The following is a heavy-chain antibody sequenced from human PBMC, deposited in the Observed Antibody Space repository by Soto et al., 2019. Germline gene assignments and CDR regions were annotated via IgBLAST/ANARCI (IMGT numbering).Heavy chain of an antibody. Sequence: QVQLVESGGGVVQPGRSLRLSCAASGFTFSSYGMHWVRQAPGKGLEWVAVISYDGSNEYYADSVKGRFTISRDNSKNTLYLQMNSLRAEDTAVYYCAKDLGHGGRGAFDIWGQGTMVTVSS. J-gene: IGHJ3*02. CDR2: ISYDGSNE. CDR3: AKDLGHGGRGAFDI. D-gene: IGHD7-27*01. V-gene: IGHV3-30*18. CDR1: GFTFSSYG.